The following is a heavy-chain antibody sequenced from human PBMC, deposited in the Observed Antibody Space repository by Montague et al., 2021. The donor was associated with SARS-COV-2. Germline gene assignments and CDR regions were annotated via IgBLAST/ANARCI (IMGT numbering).Heavy chain of an antibody. CDR1: DGSFSDYS. Sequence: SETLSLTCAVYDGSFSDYSWTWIRQPPGKGLEWIGEINHRGSTNXNPSLKSRVTISVDTSKNQYSLKLTSVTAADTAVYYCARGRQHINMVVVVVTGGEYYIDFWGQGTLVAVSS. J-gene: IGHJ4*02. D-gene: IGHD3-22*01. CDR3: ARGRQHINMVVVVVTGGEYYIDF. V-gene: IGHV4-34*01. CDR2: INHRGST.